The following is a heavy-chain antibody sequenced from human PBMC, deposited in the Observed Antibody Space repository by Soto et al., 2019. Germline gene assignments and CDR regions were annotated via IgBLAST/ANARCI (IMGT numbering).Heavy chain of an antibody. CDR2: INPYSGGT. J-gene: IGHJ6*02. CDR1: GYTFTSYG. Sequence: ASVKVSCKASGYTFTSYGISWVRQAPGQGLEWMGWINPYSGGTNYAQKFQGWVTMTRDTSISTAYMELSRLRSDDTAVYYCARDLGIAAEYGMDVWGQGTTVTVSS. CDR3: ARDLGIAAEYGMDV. D-gene: IGHD6-13*01. V-gene: IGHV1-2*04.